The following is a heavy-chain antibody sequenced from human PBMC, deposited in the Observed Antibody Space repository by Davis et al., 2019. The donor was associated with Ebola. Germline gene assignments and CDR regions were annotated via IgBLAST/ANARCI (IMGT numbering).Heavy chain of an antibody. V-gene: IGHV3-21*01. CDR3: ARDYLLYYDFWSGYPTSSSVLAS. CDR2: ISSSSSYI. J-gene: IGHJ5*02. CDR1: GFTFSSYS. D-gene: IGHD3-3*01. Sequence: GESLKISCAASGFTFSSYSMNWVRQAPGKGLEWVSSISSSSSYIYYADSVKGRFTISRDNAKNSLYLQMNSLRAEDTAVYYCARDYLLYYDFWSGYPTSSSVLASWGQGPPFTVSS.